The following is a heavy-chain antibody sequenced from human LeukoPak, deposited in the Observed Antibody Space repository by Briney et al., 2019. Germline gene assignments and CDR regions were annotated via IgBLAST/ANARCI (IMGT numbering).Heavy chain of an antibody. CDR2: ISAYNGNT. J-gene: IGHJ4*02. Sequence: ASVKVSCKASGYTFTSYGISWVRQAPGQGLEWMGWISAYNGNTNYAQKLQGRVTMTTDTYTSTAYMELRSLRSDDTAVYYCARDIVVPAAILAPRHDYWGQGTLVTVSS. D-gene: IGHD2-2*01. CDR3: ARDIVVPAAILAPRHDY. CDR1: GYTFTSYG. V-gene: IGHV1-18*01.